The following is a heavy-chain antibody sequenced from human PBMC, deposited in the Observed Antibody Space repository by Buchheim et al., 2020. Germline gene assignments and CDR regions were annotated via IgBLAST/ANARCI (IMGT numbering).Heavy chain of an antibody. Sequence: QVQLQESGPGLVKPSETLSLTCTVSGGSISSYYWSWIRQPPGKGLEWIGYIYYSGSTYYNPSLKSRVTISVDTSKNQFSLKLSSVTAADTAVYYCASLRYYYYGMDVWGQGTT. CDR2: IYYSGST. J-gene: IGHJ6*02. V-gene: IGHV4-59*06. CDR1: GGSISSYY. CDR3: ASLRYYYYGMDV.